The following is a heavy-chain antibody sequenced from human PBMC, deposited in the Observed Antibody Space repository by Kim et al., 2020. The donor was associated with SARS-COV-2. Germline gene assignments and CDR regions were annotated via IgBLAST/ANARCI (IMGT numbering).Heavy chain of an antibody. Sequence: GGSLRLSCAASGFTFSSYEMNWVRQAPGKGLEWVSYISSSGSTIYYADSVKGRFTISRDNAKNSLYLQMNSLRAEDTAVYYCARVGFIAAAASFDYWGQGTLVTVSS. J-gene: IGHJ4*02. D-gene: IGHD6-13*01. V-gene: IGHV3-48*03. CDR2: ISSSGSTI. CDR3: ARVGFIAAAASFDY. CDR1: GFTFSSYE.